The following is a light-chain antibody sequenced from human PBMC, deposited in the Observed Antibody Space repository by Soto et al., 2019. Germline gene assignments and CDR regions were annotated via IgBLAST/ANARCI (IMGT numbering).Light chain of an antibody. CDR1: QTLLDSSNNKAS. CDR2: WTS. J-gene: IGKJ1*01. V-gene: IGKV4-1*01. Sequence: DIVMTQSPDSLAVSLGERATINCKSSQTLLDSSNNKASLSWYQQKPGQPPKLLIYWTSTREFGVPDRFSGSGSGTEFTLTISRLQPDDVATYYCLQYSSHSWTFGQGTKVDNK. CDR3: LQYSSHSWT.